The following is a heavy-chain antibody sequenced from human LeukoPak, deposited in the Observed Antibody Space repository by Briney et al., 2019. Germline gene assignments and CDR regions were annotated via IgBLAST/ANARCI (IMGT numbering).Heavy chain of an antibody. CDR1: GFTFSSYA. CDR2: ISYDGSNK. V-gene: IGHV3-30*04. CDR3: ATDYSYGSGSYYNRFDF. D-gene: IGHD3-10*01. Sequence: GGSLGLSCAASGFTFSSYAMHWVRQAPGKGLEWVAVISYDGSNKYYEDSVKGRFTISSDNFKNTLYLQMNSLRAEDTAVYYCATDYSYGSGSYYNRFDFWGQGTLVTVSS. J-gene: IGHJ4*02.